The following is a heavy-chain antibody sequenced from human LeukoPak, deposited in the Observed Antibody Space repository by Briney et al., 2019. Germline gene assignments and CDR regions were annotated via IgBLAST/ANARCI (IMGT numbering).Heavy chain of an antibody. CDR2: ISYDGGTK. D-gene: IGHD3-10*01. Sequence: GRSLRLSCAASGFTFSNYALHWVRQAPGKGLEWVAVISYDGGTKYYADSVKGRFTIFRDNANNTLWLQMNSLRTEDKGVYYCVRDGTGLSMVRGVIRPFDPWGQGTLVTVSS. V-gene: IGHV3-30*04. CDR1: GFTFSNYA. CDR3: VRDGTGLSMVRGVIRPFDP. J-gene: IGHJ5*02.